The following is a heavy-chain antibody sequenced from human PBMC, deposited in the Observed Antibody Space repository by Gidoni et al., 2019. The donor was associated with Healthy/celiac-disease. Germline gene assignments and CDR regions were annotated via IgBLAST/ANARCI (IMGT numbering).Heavy chain of an antibody. J-gene: IGHJ4*02. CDR1: GFTFSSYA. V-gene: IGHV3-23*01. D-gene: IGHD3-10*01. CDR2: ISGSGGST. Sequence: EVQLLESGGGLVQPGGSLSLSCAASGFTFSSYAMSWVRQAPGKGLEWVSAISGSGGSTYFADSVKGRFTISRDNSKNTLYLQMNSLRAEDTAVYYCATGITMVRGVFDYWGQGTLVTVSS. CDR3: ATGITMVRGVFDY.